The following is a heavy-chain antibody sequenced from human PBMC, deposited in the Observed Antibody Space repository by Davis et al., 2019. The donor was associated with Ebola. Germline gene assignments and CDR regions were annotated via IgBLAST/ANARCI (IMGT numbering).Heavy chain of an antibody. CDR1: GYTFTNYA. D-gene: IGHD3-22*01. CDR3: ARSVVVVITPDY. V-gene: IGHV1-3*01. Sequence: ASVKVSCKASGYTFTNYAIHWVRQAPGQRLEWMGWINPGNGDTKYSQKFQGRVTITRDSSASTAYMELSSLRSEDTGVYYCARSVVVVITPDYWGQGSRVTVSS. CDR2: INPGNGDT. J-gene: IGHJ4*02.